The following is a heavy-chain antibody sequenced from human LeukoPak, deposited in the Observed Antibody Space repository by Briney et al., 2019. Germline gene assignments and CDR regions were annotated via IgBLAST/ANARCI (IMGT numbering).Heavy chain of an antibody. CDR1: GGSFSGYY. V-gene: IGHV4-34*01. CDR2: INHSGST. D-gene: IGHD5-12*01. CDR3: ASGSVVATTTGVYYYMDV. Sequence: SETLSLTCAVYGGSFSGYYWSWIRQPPGKGLEWIGEINHSGSTNYNPSLKSRVTISVDTSKNQFSLKLTSVTAADTAVYYCASGSVVATTTGVYYYMDVWGKGTTVTISS. J-gene: IGHJ6*03.